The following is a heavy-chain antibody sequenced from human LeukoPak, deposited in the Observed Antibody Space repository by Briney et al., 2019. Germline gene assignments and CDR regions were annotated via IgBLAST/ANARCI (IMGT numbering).Heavy chain of an antibody. J-gene: IGHJ4*02. CDR3: ASHDYYDSSGYYRRTFDY. CDR2: IIPIFGTA. V-gene: IGHV1-69*05. CDR1: GGTFSSYA. Sequence: GASVKVSCKASGGTFSSYAISWVRQAPGQGLEWMGGIIPIFGTANYAQKFQGRVTITTDESTSTAYMELSSLRSEDTAVYYCASHDYYDSSGYYRRTFDYWGQGTLVTVSS. D-gene: IGHD3-22*01.